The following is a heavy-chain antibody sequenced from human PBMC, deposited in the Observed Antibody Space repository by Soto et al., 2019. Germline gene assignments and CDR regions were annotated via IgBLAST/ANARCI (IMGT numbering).Heavy chain of an antibody. CDR2: FRDTGDKT. V-gene: IGHV3-23*01. CDR1: GFSFSSYA. D-gene: IGHD3-10*01. Sequence: EVQLLESGGGLVQPGGSRRLSFAASGFSFSSYAITWVRQAPGRGLEWVSTFRDTGDKTYYADSVKGRFTVSRDISQNTLYLQMNGLSPDDTAIYYCAKGPDPGAFDIWGQGTMVTVSS. J-gene: IGHJ3*02. CDR3: AKGPDPGAFDI.